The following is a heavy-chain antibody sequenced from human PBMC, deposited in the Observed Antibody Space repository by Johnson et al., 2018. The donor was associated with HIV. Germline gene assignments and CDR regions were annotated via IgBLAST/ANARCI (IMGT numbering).Heavy chain of an antibody. Sequence: VPLVGSGGGLVQPGASLTLSCAPSGSTFSSFETHCVRKASGKRLERFSYSSSSGRTIHYADSVKGRFTISRDNAKNSLYLQMNSLSAEDTAVYYCAGGRGWVTLNAFDMWGQGTLVTVSS. CDR3: AGGRGWVTLNAFDM. J-gene: IGHJ3*02. D-gene: IGHD4-23*01. CDR1: GSTFSSFE. CDR2: SSSSGRTI. V-gene: IGHV3-48*03.